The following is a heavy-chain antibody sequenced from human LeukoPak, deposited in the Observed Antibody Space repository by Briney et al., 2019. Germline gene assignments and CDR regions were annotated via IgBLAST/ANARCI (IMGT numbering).Heavy chain of an antibody. Sequence: GGSLRLSCAASGFTFSSYGMHWVRQAPGKGLEWVAVISYDGSNKYYADSVKGRFTISRDNSKNTLYLQMNSLRAEDTAVYYCAKDSQSTVTGFDPWGQKPVLTVSS. V-gene: IGHV3-30*18. D-gene: IGHD4-17*01. CDR3: AKDSQSTVTGFDP. CDR2: ISYDGSNK. CDR1: GFTFSSYG. J-gene: IGHJ5*02.